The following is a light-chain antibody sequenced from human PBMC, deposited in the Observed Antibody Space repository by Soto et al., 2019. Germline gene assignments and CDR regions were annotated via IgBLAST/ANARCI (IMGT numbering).Light chain of an antibody. J-gene: IGKJ1*01. V-gene: IGKV3-15*01. CDR1: QSVSSN. CDR3: HQHNNWWT. CDR2: GAS. Sequence: LTQSPAALSLSPVGRATLSCRASQSVSSNLAWYQQKPGQAPRLLIYGASTRAAGIPARFSGSGSGTDFTLTITSLQSEDFGVYYCHQHNNWWTFGQGTKVDIK.